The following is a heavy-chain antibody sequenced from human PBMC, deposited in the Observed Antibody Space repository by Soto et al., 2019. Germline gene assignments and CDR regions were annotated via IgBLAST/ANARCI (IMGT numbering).Heavy chain of an antibody. V-gene: IGHV1-46*01. CDR2: MNPSGTTT. J-gene: IGHJ6*02. CDR3: ANAQIARHYYYGMEV. CDR1: GYTFTSFY. Sequence: QVQLVQSGAEVKKPGASVKVSCKASGYTFTSFYMHWVRQAPGQGLEWMGIMNPSGTTTDYAQNFKGRVTMTRDTSTSTYYMELSSLTSEETAVYYCANAQIARHYYYGMEVWGQGTAVTVSS.